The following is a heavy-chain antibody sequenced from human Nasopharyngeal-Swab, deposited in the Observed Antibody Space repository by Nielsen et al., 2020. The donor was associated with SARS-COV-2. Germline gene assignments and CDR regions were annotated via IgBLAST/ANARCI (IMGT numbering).Heavy chain of an antibody. CDR3: ARVDVHDAFDI. D-gene: IGHD3-16*01. V-gene: IGHV3-74*01. J-gene: IGHJ3*02. CDR1: GFTFTGFW. Sequence: GESLKISCAASGFTFTGFWMHWVRQAPGKGLEWVSHISVDGTTTNYADSVKGRFTISRDNAKKTLYLQMNSLRAEDTAVYYCARVDVHDAFDIWGQGTMVTVSS. CDR2: ISVDGTTT.